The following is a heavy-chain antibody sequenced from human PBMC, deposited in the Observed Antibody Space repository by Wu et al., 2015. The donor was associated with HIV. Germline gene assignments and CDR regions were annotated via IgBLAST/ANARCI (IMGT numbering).Heavy chain of an antibody. D-gene: IGHD6-6*01. Sequence: QVQLVQSGPEVKKAGSSVKVSCKASGGNFRNHAISWVRQAPGQGLEWMGRIIPIFGTANYAQKFQGRVTITADESTSTAYMELSSLRSEDTAVYYCARDGAGGGEKYNVWGQGTTVTVSS. CDR1: GGNFRNHA. CDR2: IIPIFGTA. J-gene: IGHJ6*02. V-gene: IGHV1-69*13. CDR3: ARDGAGGGEKYNV.